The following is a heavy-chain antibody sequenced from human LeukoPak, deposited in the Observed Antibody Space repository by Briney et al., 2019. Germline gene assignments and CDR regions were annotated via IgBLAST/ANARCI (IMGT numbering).Heavy chain of an antibody. Sequence: GGSLRLSCAASGSTVSGNYFSWVRQTPGKGLEWVCVIYSDGITYYTDSVKGRFTFSRDNSKNTLHLQMNSLRDEDTAVYYCARVYYRSGWDWGHGTLVTVSS. CDR3: ARVYYRSGWD. J-gene: IGHJ4*01. D-gene: IGHD6-25*01. V-gene: IGHV3-53*01. CDR1: GSTVSGNY. CDR2: IYSDGIT.